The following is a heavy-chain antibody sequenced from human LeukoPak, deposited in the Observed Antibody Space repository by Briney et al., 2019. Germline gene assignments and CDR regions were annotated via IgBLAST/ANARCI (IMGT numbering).Heavy chain of an antibody. CDR3: ARPIVGGTLGGDY. D-gene: IGHD1-26*01. CDR1: GFTFSTYW. V-gene: IGHV3-7*05. J-gene: IGHJ4*02. Sequence: PGGTLRLSCAASGFTFSTYWMSWVRQAPGKGLEWVANIKQDGSEKYYVDSVKGRFTISRDNAKESLYLQMNSLRAEDTAVYYCARPIVGGTLGGDYWGQGTLVTVSS. CDR2: IKQDGSEK.